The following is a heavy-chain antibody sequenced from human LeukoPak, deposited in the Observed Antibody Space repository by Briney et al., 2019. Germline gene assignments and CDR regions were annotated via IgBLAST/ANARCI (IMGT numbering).Heavy chain of an antibody. CDR3: ARGIGNSRGTRFDP. Sequence: PSETLSLTCTVSGGSISSGNYYWSWIRQPPGKGLEWVGYIYYSGSTTYNPSLKSRVTISLDTSKNQFSLNLNSLTAADTAVYYCARGIGNSRGTRFDPWGQGTLVTVSS. J-gene: IGHJ5*02. V-gene: IGHV4-61*01. CDR2: IYYSGST. D-gene: IGHD3-22*01. CDR1: GGSISSGNYY.